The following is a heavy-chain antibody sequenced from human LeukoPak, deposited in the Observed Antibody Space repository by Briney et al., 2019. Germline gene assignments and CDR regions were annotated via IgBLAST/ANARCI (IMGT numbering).Heavy chain of an antibody. CDR3: ARRSSGSSFDY. J-gene: IGHJ4*02. CDR2: ITTSGSST. D-gene: IGHD1-26*01. Sequence: PGGSLRLSCAASGFTFRSYGMQWVRQAPGKGLEWVSYITTSGSSTNYADSVKGRFNISRDNAKISLYLQMNSLRAEDTAVYYCARRSSGSSFDYWGQGTLVTVSS. V-gene: IGHV3-48*04. CDR1: GFTFRSYG.